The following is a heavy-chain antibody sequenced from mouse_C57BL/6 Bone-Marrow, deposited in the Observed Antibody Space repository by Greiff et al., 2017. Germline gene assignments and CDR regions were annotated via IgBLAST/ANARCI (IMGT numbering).Heavy chain of an antibody. Sequence: QVQLQQPGAELVNPGASVKLSCKASGYTFTSYWMHWVKQRPGQGLEWIGMIHPNSGSTNYNEKFKSKATLTVDKSSSTAYMQLSSLTSEDSAVYYCARPAQATYYYAMDYWGQGTSVTVSS. CDR3: ARPAQATYYYAMDY. D-gene: IGHD3-2*02. V-gene: IGHV1-64*01. J-gene: IGHJ4*01. CDR1: GYTFTSYW. CDR2: IHPNSGST.